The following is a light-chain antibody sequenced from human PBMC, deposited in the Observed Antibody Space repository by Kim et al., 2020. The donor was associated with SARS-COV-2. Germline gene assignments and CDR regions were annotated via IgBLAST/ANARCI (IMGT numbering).Light chain of an antibody. V-gene: IGLV2-11*01. Sequence: QSALTQPRSVSGSPGQSVTISCTGLAAHNYVSWYQQHPGKAPKVILFGVDKRPSGVPERFSGSKSGNTASLTISGLLPEDDADYYCCSYGGSYSYVLFGGGTQLTVL. CDR3: CSYGGSYSYVL. CDR2: GVD. CDR1: LAAHNY. J-gene: IGLJ3*02.